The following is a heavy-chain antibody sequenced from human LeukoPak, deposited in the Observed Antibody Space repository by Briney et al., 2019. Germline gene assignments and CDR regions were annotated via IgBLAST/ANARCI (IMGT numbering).Heavy chain of an antibody. V-gene: IGHV3-48*03. CDR2: ISSSGSTI. Sequence: GGSLRLSCAASGFTFSSYEMNWVRQAPGKGLEWVSYISSSGSTIYYADSVKGRFTISRDDAKNSLYLQMNSLRAEDTAVYYCARDIVVDIVGHMDVWGKGTTVTISS. J-gene: IGHJ6*03. CDR3: ARDIVVDIVGHMDV. CDR1: GFTFSSYE. D-gene: IGHD2-2*03.